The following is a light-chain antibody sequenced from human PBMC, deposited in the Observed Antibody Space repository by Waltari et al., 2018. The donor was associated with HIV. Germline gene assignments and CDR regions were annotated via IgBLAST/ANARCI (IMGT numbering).Light chain of an antibody. CDR1: NSNIGAGFD. Sequence: PRSVSGAPGQRVTIPCTGSNSNIGAGFDVNWYQQLPGTAPKLLIHGNTNRPSGVPDRFSGSKSGTSASLTITGLQSEDEADYYCQSYDSSRNSWVFGGGSKLAVL. CDR3: QSYDSSRNSWV. V-gene: IGLV1-40*01. J-gene: IGLJ3*02. CDR2: GNT.